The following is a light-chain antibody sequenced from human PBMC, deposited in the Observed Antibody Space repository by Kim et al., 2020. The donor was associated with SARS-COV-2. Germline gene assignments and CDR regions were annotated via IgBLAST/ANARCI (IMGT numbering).Light chain of an antibody. Sequence: EIVLTQSPGTLSLSQGERATLSCRASQSVSSSYLAWYQQKPGQAPRLLMYGASSRATGIPDRFSGSGSGTDFTLTISRLEPEDFAVYYCQQYGRSPWTFGQGTKVDIK. CDR3: QQYGRSPWT. V-gene: IGKV3-20*01. CDR2: GAS. J-gene: IGKJ1*01. CDR1: QSVSSSY.